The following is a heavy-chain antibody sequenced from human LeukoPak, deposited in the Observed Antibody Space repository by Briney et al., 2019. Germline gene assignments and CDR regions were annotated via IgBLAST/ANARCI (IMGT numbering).Heavy chain of an antibody. Sequence: ASVKVSCKASGYTFTDYYLHWVRQAPGQGLEWVGWINPNPNSGGTSYAQKFQGRVTMTGDTSINTAYMELSGLRSDDTAVYFCARGSYGYDWGQGTLVTVSS. V-gene: IGHV1-2*02. CDR1: GYTFTDYY. CDR2: INPNPNSGGT. J-gene: IGHJ4*02. CDR3: ARGSYGYD. D-gene: IGHD1-26*01.